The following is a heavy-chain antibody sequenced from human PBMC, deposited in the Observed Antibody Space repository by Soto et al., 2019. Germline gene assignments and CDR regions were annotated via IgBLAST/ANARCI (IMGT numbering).Heavy chain of an antibody. Sequence: QVQLVESGGGVVQPGRSLRLSCAASGFTFSNYALHWVRQAPGKGLEWVAVISYDGSNKYYVYSVKGRFTISRDKSKNTLYLQMNSLRAEDTAVYYCARDRGGDCSFSDYWGQGTLVTVSS. D-gene: IGHD2-21*02. CDR2: ISYDGSNK. V-gene: IGHV3-30*03. J-gene: IGHJ4*02. CDR1: GFTFSNYA. CDR3: ARDRGGDCSFSDY.